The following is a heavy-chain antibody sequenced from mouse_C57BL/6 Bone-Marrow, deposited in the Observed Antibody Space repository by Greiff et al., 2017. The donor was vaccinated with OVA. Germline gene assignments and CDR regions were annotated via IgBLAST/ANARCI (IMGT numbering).Heavy chain of an antibody. CDR1: GFTFSDYY. CDR2: INYDGSST. CDR3: AGVPYGGSFGY. D-gene: IGHD1-1*01. Sequence: EVKLVESEGGLVQPGSSMKLSCTASGFTFSDYYMAWVRQVPEKGLEWVANINYDGSSTNYLDSLKGRFIFSRDNAKNILYLQMSSLKSEDTATYYCAGVPYGGSFGYWGQGTTLTVSS. V-gene: IGHV5-16*01. J-gene: IGHJ2*01.